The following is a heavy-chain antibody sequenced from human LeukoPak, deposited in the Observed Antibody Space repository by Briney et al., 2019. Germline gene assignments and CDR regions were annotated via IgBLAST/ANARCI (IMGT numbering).Heavy chain of an antibody. J-gene: IGHJ4*02. CDR2: INPNSGGT. V-gene: IGHV1-2*02. CDR3: ARGSPGIAAAGTSS. D-gene: IGHD6-13*01. CDR1: GYTFTGYY. Sequence: GASVKVSCKASGYTFTGYYMHWVRQAPGQGLEWMGGINPNSGGTNYAQKFQGRVTMTRDTSISTAYMELSRLRSDDTAVYYCARGSPGIAAAGTSSWGQGTLVTVSS.